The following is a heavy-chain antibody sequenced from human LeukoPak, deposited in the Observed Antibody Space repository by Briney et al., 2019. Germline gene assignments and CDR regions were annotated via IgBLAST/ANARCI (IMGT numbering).Heavy chain of an antibody. Sequence: ASVKVSCKASGYTFTSYGISWVRQAPGQGLEWMGWISAYNGNTNYAQKFQGRVTMTRDTSISTAYMELSRLRSDDTAVYYCARAKGGDYDILTGYDYWGQGTLVTVSS. CDR1: GYTFTSYG. D-gene: IGHD3-9*01. CDR2: ISAYNGNT. V-gene: IGHV1-18*01. J-gene: IGHJ4*02. CDR3: ARAKGGDYDILTGYDY.